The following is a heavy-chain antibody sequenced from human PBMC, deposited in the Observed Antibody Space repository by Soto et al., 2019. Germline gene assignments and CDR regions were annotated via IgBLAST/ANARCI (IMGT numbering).Heavy chain of an antibody. CDR2: ISYDGSNK. CDR3: EKNRGSVVVVAATDY. V-gene: IGHV3-30*18. Sequence: QVQLVESGGGVVQPGRSLRLSCAASGFTFSSYGMHWVRQAPGKGLEWVAVISYDGSNKYYADSVKGRFTISRDNSKNTLYLQMNSLRAEDTAVYYCEKNRGSVVVVAATDYWGQGTLVTVSS. D-gene: IGHD2-15*01. J-gene: IGHJ4*02. CDR1: GFTFSSYG.